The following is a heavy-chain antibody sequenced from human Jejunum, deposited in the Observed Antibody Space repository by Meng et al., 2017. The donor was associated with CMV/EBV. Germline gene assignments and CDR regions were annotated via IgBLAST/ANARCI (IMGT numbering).Heavy chain of an antibody. Sequence: SCKTSGSNFRAYHFHWVRQAPGQGLEWMGRVNPNNGGTDYAQKFQGRVTMTRDTSISTVFMELTGLTSDDTAVYYCVSCPSSRWFDPWGQGTLVTVSS. V-gene: IGHV1-2*06. J-gene: IGHJ5*02. D-gene: IGHD2-15*01. CDR1: GSNFRAYH. CDR3: VSCPSSRWFDP. CDR2: VNPNNGGT.